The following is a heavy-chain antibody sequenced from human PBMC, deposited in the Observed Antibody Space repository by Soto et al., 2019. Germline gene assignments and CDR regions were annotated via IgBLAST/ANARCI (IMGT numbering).Heavy chain of an antibody. D-gene: IGHD1-26*01. J-gene: IGHJ3*01. CDR1: GGSISSYY. CDR3: ARRWGDAFDF. V-gene: IGHV4-59*01. CDR2: NYYSGST. Sequence: QVQLQESGPGLVKPSETLSLTCTVSGGSISSYYWSWIRQPPGKGLEWIGYNYYSGSTNYNPSLKSRVTISVDTSKNQFSLKLSSVTAADTAVYYCARRWGDAFDFWGQGTMVTVSS.